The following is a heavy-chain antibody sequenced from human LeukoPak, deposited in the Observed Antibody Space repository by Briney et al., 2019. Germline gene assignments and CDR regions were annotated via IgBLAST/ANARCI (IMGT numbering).Heavy chain of an antibody. V-gene: IGHV3-23*01. J-gene: IGHJ5*02. Sequence: PGGSLRLSCAASGFTFSSYAMSWVRQAPGKGLEWVSAISGSGGSTYYADSVKGRFTISRDNSKNTLYLQMNGLRAEDTAVYYCAKSRYCSSTSCYRGWFDPWGQGTLVTVSS. CDR1: GFTFSSYA. CDR3: AKSRYCSSTSCYRGWFDP. CDR2: ISGSGGST. D-gene: IGHD2-2*01.